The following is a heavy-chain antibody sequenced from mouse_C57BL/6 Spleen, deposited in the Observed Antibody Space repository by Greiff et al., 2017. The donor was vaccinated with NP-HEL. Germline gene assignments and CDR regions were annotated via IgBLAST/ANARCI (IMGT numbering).Heavy chain of an antibody. CDR1: GFSLTSYG. CDR3: AKGDDGYLYAMDY. D-gene: IGHD2-3*01. J-gene: IGHJ4*01. Sequence: VQGVESGPGLVQPSQSLSITCTVSGFSLTSYGVHWVRQSPGKGLEWLGVIWRGGSTDYNAAFMSRLSITKDNSKSQVFFKMNSLQADDTAIYYCAKGDDGYLYAMDYWGQGTSVTVSS. CDR2: IWRGGST. V-gene: IGHV2-5*01.